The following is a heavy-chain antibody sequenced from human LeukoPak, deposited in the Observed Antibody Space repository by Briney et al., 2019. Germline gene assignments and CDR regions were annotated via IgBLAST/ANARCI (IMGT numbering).Heavy chain of an antibody. CDR1: GYTFTSYG. D-gene: IGHD4-17*01. V-gene: IGHV1-18*04. Sequence: ASVKVSCKASGYTFTSYGISWVRQAPGQGLEWLGWISAYNGNTNYAQKLQGRATMTTDTPTSTAYMELRSLRSDDTAVYYCARESFSDYPLFDYWGQGTLVTVSS. J-gene: IGHJ4*02. CDR2: ISAYNGNT. CDR3: ARESFSDYPLFDY.